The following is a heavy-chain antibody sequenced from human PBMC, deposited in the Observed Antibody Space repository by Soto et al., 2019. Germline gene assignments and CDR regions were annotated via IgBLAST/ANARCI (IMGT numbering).Heavy chain of an antibody. D-gene: IGHD6-6*01. CDR2: IKPADSET. V-gene: IGHV5-51*01. CDR1: GYRYTSYW. J-gene: IGHJ6*02. Sequence: GESLKISCKGSGYRYTSYWIGWVRQRPGRGLEWIGIIKPADSETNYSPSFQGQVTISADRSTSTAFLQWSTLKASDTAMYYCVRRAEGRPGDGYYYVALDVWGQGTTVTSP. CDR3: VRRAEGRPGDGYYYVALDV.